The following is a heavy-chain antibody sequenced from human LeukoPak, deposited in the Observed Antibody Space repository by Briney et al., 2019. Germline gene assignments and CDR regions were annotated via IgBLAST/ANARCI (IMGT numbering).Heavy chain of an antibody. J-gene: IGHJ4*02. V-gene: IGHV3-23*01. D-gene: IGHD1-26*01. Sequence: GGSLRLSCAAPGFTFSSYAMSWVRQAPGKGLEWVSAISGSGGSTYYADSVKGRFTISRDNSKNTLYLQMNSLRAEDTAVYYCAKDGHDSGSPDLAGYWGQGTLVTVSS. CDR2: ISGSGGST. CDR3: AKDGHDSGSPDLAGY. CDR1: GFTFSSYA.